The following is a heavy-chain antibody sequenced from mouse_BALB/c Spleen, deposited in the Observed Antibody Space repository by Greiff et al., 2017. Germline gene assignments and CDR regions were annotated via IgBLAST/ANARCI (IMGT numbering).Heavy chain of an antibody. CDR3: AKHGNYAWFAY. Sequence: QVHVKQSGPGLVAPSQCLSITCTASGFSLTDYGVSWIRQPPGKGLEWLGVIWGGGSTYYNSALKSRLSISKDNSKSQVFLKMNSQQTDDTAMYYCAKHGNYAWFAYWGQGTLVTVSA. CDR2: IWGGGST. CDR1: GFSLTDYG. D-gene: IGHD2-1*01. J-gene: IGHJ3*01. V-gene: IGHV2-6-5*01.